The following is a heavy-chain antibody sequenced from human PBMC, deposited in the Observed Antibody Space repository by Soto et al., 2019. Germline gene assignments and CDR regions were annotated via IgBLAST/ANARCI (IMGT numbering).Heavy chain of an antibody. CDR2: INTNNGYT. Sequence: VQLVQSGAEVKKPGASVKVSCKASGYTFTDYGISWVRQAPGQALEWMGWINTNNGYTNYLLKLQVSPTMTTDTSPSPAFIELSSLPSDDTAVYSCAIDVGLHYSFGYGYWGQGALITVSS. CDR1: GYTFTDYG. CDR3: AIDVGLHYSFGYGY. J-gene: IGHJ4*02. D-gene: IGHD5-18*01. V-gene: IGHV1-18*01.